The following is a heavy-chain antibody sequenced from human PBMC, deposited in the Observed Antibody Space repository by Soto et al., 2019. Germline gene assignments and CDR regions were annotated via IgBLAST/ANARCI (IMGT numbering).Heavy chain of an antibody. CDR2: IDYSGST. J-gene: IGHJ5*02. D-gene: IGHD2-15*01. CDR3: ASGRNIVVVVAFDP. Sequence: QVQLQESGPGLVKPSQTLSLTCTVSGGSISSGGYYWSWIRQHPGKGLEWIGYIDYSGSTYYNPSLKSRVTIAVDPAKNQFSRKLSAVTAADTAVYYCASGRNIVVVVAFDPWGQGTLVTVSS. V-gene: IGHV4-31*03. CDR1: GGSISSGGYY.